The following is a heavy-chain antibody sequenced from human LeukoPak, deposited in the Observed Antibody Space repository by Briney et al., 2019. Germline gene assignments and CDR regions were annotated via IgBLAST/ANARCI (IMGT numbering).Heavy chain of an antibody. CDR1: GYTFNNYG. V-gene: IGHV1-18*01. D-gene: IGHD2-2*03. Sequence: GASVKVSCKASGYTFNNYGISWLRQAPGQGLEWMGWISAYNGNTNYAQKFQGRVTMTTDTSTSTAYMELRSLRSGDSALYYCARDSVDIVAVPGAIPDYRFDYWGQGTLVTVSS. J-gene: IGHJ4*02. CDR3: ARDSVDIVAVPGAIPDYRFDY. CDR2: ISAYNGNT.